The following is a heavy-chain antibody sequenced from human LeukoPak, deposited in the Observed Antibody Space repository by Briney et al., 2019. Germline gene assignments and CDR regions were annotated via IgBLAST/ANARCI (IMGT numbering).Heavy chain of an antibody. D-gene: IGHD3-3*01. CDR2: INPSGGST. Sequence: ASVKVSCKASEYTFTSYYMHWVRQAPGQGLEWMGIINPSGGSTSYAQKFQGRVTMTRDTSTSTVYMELSSLRSEDTAVYYCARGDYDFWSGYYTGNWLDPWGQGTLVTVSS. J-gene: IGHJ5*02. CDR1: EYTFTSYY. CDR3: ARGDYDFWSGYYTGNWLDP. V-gene: IGHV1-46*03.